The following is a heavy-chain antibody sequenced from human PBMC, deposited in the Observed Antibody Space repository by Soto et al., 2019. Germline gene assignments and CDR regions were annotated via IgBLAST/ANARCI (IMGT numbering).Heavy chain of an antibody. CDR3: ARLLLWFGETSSHYYYYGMDV. J-gene: IGHJ6*02. Sequence: PSETLSLTCAVSGGSISSGGYSWSWLRQPPGKGLEWIGYIFHSGSTYYNPSLKSRVTISVDTSKNQFSLKLSSVTAADTAVYYCARLLLWFGETSSHYYYYGMDVWXQGTTVTVSS. D-gene: IGHD3-10*01. CDR1: GGSISSGGYS. V-gene: IGHV4-30-2*03. CDR2: IFHSGST.